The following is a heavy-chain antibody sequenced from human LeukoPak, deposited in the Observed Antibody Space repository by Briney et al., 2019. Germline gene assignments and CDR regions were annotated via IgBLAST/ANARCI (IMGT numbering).Heavy chain of an antibody. CDR1: GGSISSSSYY. V-gene: IGHV4-39*07. CDR2: IYYGGST. J-gene: IGHJ5*02. Sequence: SETLSLTCTVSGGSISSSSYYWGWIRQPPGKGLEWIGSIYYGGSTYYNPSLKSRVTISVDTSKNQFSLKLSSVTAADTAVYYCARARGSGSYYLPNWFDPWGQGTLVTVSS. CDR3: ARARGSGSYYLPNWFDP. D-gene: IGHD3-10*01.